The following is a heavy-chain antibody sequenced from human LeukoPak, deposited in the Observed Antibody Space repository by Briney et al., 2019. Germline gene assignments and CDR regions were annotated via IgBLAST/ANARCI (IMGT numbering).Heavy chain of an antibody. V-gene: IGHV3-48*03. J-gene: IGHJ4*02. CDR2: ISRTGNSI. CDR3: ARGPYSNNWYVDY. D-gene: IGHD6-13*01. Sequence: GGSLRLSCAASGFTLSSYEMNWVRLAPAKGLEWISYISRTGNSIYYADSVKGRFTISRDSPKNSPYLQMDSLRAEDTAVYYCARGPYSNNWYVDYWGQGTLVTVAS. CDR1: GFTLSSYE.